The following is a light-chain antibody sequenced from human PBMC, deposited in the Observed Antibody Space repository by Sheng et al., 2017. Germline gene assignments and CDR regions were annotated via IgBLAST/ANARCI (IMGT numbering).Light chain of an antibody. CDR3: QQYYSYRS. CDR1: QNINRW. Sequence: DVQMSQSPSTLSASVGDRITITCRAGQNINRWLAWYQQKPGKAPKLLIHKTFTLQSGVPSRFSGSRSGTEFTLTISSLQADDFATYYCQQYYSYRSFGQGTKVEIK. J-gene: IGKJ1*01. V-gene: IGKV1-5*03. CDR2: KTF.